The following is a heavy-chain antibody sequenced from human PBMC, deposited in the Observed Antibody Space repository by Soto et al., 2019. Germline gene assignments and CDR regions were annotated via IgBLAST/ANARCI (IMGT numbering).Heavy chain of an antibody. V-gene: IGHV3-23*01. CDR2: ISGSGGST. CDR3: AKDFNPLWFGELGLIDY. CDR1: GFTFSSYA. J-gene: IGHJ4*02. D-gene: IGHD3-10*01. Sequence: GGSLRLSCAASGFTFSSYAMSWVRQAPGKGLEWVSAISGSGGSTYYADSVKGRFTISRDNSKNTLYLQMNSLRAEDTAVYYCAKDFNPLWFGELGLIDYWGQGTLVTVSS.